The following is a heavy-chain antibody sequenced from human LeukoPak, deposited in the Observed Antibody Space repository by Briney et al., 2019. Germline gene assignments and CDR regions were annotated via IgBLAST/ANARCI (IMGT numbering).Heavy chain of an antibody. Sequence: GRSLRLSCAASGFIFSSHGMHWVRQAPGKGLEWVSVIFSGGSTYYAESVKGRFTISRDNSKNTLYLQMNSLRVEDTAVYYCARESPQQLTLWGQGALVTVSS. CDR1: GFIFSSHG. V-gene: IGHV3-66*01. D-gene: IGHD6-13*01. CDR2: IFSGGST. J-gene: IGHJ4*02. CDR3: ARESPQQLTL.